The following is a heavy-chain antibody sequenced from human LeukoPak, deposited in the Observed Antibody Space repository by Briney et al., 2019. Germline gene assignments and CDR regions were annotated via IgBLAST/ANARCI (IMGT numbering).Heavy chain of an antibody. CDR1: GFTFSHYG. Sequence: PGRSLRLSCEASGFTFSHYGMHWVRQAPGKGLEWVAVIWSDGTNQYYADSVKGRFTISRDNFKNTVSLQMHSLRAEDTAVYYCAKDAQRGLDYSNSLEQWGQGSLVTVSS. CDR3: AKDAQRGLDYSNSLEQ. V-gene: IGHV3-33*03. J-gene: IGHJ4*02. CDR2: IWSDGTNQ. D-gene: IGHD4-11*01.